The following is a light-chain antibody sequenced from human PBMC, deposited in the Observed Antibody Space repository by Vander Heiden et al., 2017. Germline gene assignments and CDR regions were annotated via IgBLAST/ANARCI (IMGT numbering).Light chain of an antibody. V-gene: IGKV3-11*01. J-gene: IGKJ5*01. CDR3: QQCCNWPPT. CDR2: DAS. Sequence: EIVLTQSPATLSLSPGERATLSCRASQSVSSYLAWYQQKPGQAPRLLIYDASNRATGIPARFSGSGSGTDFTLTIIILEPEDFAVYYCQQCCNWPPTFGQGTRLEIK. CDR1: QSVSSY.